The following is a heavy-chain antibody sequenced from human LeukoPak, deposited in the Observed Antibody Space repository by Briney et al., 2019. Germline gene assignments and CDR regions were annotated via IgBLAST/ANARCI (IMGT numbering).Heavy chain of an antibody. CDR3: ARDPRPSSGWRPFDY. CDR1: GFTFSSYW. D-gene: IGHD6-19*01. V-gene: IGHV3-7*01. Sequence: PGGSLRLSCAASGFTFSSYWMSWVRQAPGKGLEWVANIKQDGSEKYYVDSVKGRFTISRDNAKNSLYLQMNSLRAEDTAVYYCARDPRPSSGWRPFDYWGQGTLSPSPQ. J-gene: IGHJ4*02. CDR2: IKQDGSEK.